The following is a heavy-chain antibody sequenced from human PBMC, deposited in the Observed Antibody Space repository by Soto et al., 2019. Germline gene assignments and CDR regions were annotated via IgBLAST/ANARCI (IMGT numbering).Heavy chain of an antibody. J-gene: IGHJ4*02. V-gene: IGHV3-20*04. CDR3: ARGLGYSSGWYEGGFDY. D-gene: IGHD6-19*01. Sequence: EVQLVESGGGVVRPGGSLRLSCAASGFTFDDYGMSWVRQAPGKGLEWVSGINWNGGSTGYADSVKGRFTISRDNAKNSLYLQMNSLRAEDKALYYCARGLGYSSGWYEGGFDYWGQGTLVTVSS. CDR1: GFTFDDYG. CDR2: INWNGGST.